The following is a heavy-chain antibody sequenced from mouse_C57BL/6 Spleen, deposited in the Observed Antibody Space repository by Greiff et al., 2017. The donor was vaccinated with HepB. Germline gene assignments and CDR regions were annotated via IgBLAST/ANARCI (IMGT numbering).Heavy chain of an antibody. D-gene: IGHD1-1*01. Sequence: QVQLQQPGAELVKPGASVKLSCKASGYTFPSYWMHWVKQRPGQGLEWIGMIHPNSGSTNYNEKFKSKATLTVDKSSSTAYMQLSSLTSEDSAVYYCARTTVVRYYFDYWGQGTTLTVSS. CDR1: GYTFPSYW. CDR2: IHPNSGST. V-gene: IGHV1-64*01. CDR3: ARTTVVRYYFDY. J-gene: IGHJ2*01.